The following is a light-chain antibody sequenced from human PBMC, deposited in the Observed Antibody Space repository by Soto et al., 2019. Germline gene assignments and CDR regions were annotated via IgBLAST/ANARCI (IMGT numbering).Light chain of an antibody. V-gene: IGKV3-20*01. CDR3: QQYGRTSWT. Sequence: EIVLTQSPGTLSLSPGEGATLSCRASQSVSTNFFAWYQQKPGQAPRLLIYGASTRATGIPDRFSGSGSATDFTLTISRLEPEDFAVYYCQQYGRTSWTFGQGTKVEIK. J-gene: IGKJ1*01. CDR1: QSVSTNF. CDR2: GAS.